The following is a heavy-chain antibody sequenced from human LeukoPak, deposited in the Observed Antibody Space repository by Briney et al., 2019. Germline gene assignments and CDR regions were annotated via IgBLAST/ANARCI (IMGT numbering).Heavy chain of an antibody. Sequence: ASVKVSCKASGYTFTGYYMHWVRQAPGQGLEWMGWINPNSGGTNYAQKFQGRVTMTRNTSISTAYMELSSLRSEDTAVYYCARGVGMGYYFDYWGQGTLVTVSS. CDR1: GYTFTGYY. J-gene: IGHJ4*02. D-gene: IGHD7-27*01. V-gene: IGHV1-2*02. CDR3: ARGVGMGYYFDY. CDR2: INPNSGGT.